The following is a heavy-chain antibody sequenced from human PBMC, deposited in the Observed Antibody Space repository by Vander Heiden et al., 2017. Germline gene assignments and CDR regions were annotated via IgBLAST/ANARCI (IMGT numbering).Heavy chain of an antibody. V-gene: IGHV3-11*01. CDR2: ISSSGSNR. CDR1: GFTFSDYY. J-gene: IGHJ4*02. CDR3: ARRAYGGNPPSDC. D-gene: IGHD4-17*01. Sequence: QVQLVESGGGLVKPGGSLRLSCAASGFTFSDYYMGGIRQATGKGLEWVSYISSSGSNRYYADSVKGRFTISRDNDKNSLYLQMNSLRAEDTAVYYCARRAYGGNPPSDCWGQGTLVTVSS.